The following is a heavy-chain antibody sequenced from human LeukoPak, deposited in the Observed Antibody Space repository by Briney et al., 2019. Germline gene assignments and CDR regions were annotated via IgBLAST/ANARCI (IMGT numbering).Heavy chain of an antibody. V-gene: IGHV1-2*02. Sequence: GGSLRLSCAASGFTFSSYAMHWVRQAPGQGLEWMGWINPSSGDAKYAQKFQGRVTMTRDTSVNTVYMELSSLRSDDTAVYYCARDRDGMVRGVIIKYWGQGTLVTVSS. J-gene: IGHJ4*02. CDR1: GFTFSSYA. CDR2: INPSSGDA. CDR3: ARDRDGMVRGVIIKY. D-gene: IGHD3-10*01.